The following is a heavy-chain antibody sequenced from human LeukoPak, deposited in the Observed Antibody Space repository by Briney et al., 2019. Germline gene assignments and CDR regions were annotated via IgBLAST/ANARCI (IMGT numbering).Heavy chain of an antibody. Sequence: HPGGSLRLSYVASGFTFSKSWMTCVRQAPGKGLEWVANIKEDGSEKFYVDSVRGRFTISRDNAKNSLYLQMNSLRAEDTAVYYCARVGPSGYYDSSGYYYDAFDIWGQGTMVTVSS. CDR3: ARVGPSGYYDSSGYYYDAFDI. CDR2: IKEDGSEK. V-gene: IGHV3-7*01. J-gene: IGHJ3*02. CDR1: GFTFSKSW. D-gene: IGHD3-22*01.